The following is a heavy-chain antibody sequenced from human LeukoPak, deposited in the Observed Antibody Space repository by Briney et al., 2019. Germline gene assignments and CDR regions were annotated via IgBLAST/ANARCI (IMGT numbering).Heavy chain of an antibody. CDR1: GYTFTSYD. Sequence: ASVKVSCKASGYTFTSYDINWVRQATGQGLEWMGWMNPNSGNTGYSQRFQGRVTMTRNTSVSTVYMELSSLRSEDTAVYYCARDLVAGALDIWGQGTMVTVSS. CDR2: MNPNSGNT. V-gene: IGHV1-8*01. CDR3: ARDLVAGALDI. D-gene: IGHD2-2*01. J-gene: IGHJ3*02.